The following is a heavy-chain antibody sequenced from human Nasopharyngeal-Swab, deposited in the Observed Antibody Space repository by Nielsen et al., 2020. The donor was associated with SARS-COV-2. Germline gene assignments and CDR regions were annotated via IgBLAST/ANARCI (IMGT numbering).Heavy chain of an antibody. CDR1: GYTFTSYD. Sequence: ASVKVSCKASGYTFTSYDFNWVRQATGQGLEWMGWISAYNGNTNYAQKLQGRVTMTTDTSTSTAYMELRSLRSDDTAVYYCARWVIAGDYWGQGTLVTVSS. D-gene: IGHD2-21*01. V-gene: IGHV1-18*01. CDR2: ISAYNGNT. J-gene: IGHJ4*02. CDR3: ARWVIAGDY.